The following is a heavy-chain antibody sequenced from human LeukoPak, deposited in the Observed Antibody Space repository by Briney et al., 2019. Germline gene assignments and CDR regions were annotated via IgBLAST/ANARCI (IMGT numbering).Heavy chain of an antibody. V-gene: IGHV3-30-3*01. Sequence: GGPLRLSCAASGFTFSSYAMHWVRQAPGKGLEWVAVISYDGSNKYYADSVKGRFTISRDNSKNTLYLQMNSLRAEDTAVYYCARVWFGELYFQHWGQGTLVTVSS. CDR1: GFTFSSYA. J-gene: IGHJ1*01. CDR2: ISYDGSNK. D-gene: IGHD3-10*01. CDR3: ARVWFGELYFQH.